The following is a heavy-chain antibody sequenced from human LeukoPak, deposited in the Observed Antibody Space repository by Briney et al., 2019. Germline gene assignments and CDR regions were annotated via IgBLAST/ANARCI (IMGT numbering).Heavy chain of an antibody. D-gene: IGHD3-10*01. J-gene: IGHJ6*02. CDR2: ISSSGSTI. Sequence: KAGGSLRLSCAASGFTFSDYYMSWIRQAPGKGLEWVSYISSSGSTIYYADSVKGRFTISRGNAKKSLYLQMNSLRAEDTAVYYCARPQPRGDYYGMDVWGQGTTVTVSS. CDR3: ARPQPRGDYYGMDV. V-gene: IGHV3-11*01. CDR1: GFTFSDYY.